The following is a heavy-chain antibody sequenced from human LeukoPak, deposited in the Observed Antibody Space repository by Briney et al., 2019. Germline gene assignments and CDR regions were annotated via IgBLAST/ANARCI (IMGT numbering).Heavy chain of an antibody. Sequence: SETLSLTCIVSRGSISSYYWSWIRQPPGKGLEWIGYIYHSGSTKYTPSLKSRVTISVDTSKNQFSLKLSSVTAADTAVYYCARLPQNWFDPWGQGTLVTVSS. CDR2: IYHSGST. J-gene: IGHJ5*02. V-gene: IGHV4-59*01. CDR3: ARLPQNWFDP. CDR1: RGSISSYY.